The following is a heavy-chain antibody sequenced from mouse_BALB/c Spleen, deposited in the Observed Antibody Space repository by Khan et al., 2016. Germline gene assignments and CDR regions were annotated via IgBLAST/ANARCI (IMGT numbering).Heavy chain of an antibody. D-gene: IGHD4-1*01. CDR2: IDPANGNT. Sequence: VQLQQSGAELVKPGASVKLSCTASGFNIKDTYMHWVKQRPEQGLEWIGRIDPANGNTKYDPKFQGKATITADTSSNTAYLQLSSLTSEDTAVYYCVTGTWFAYWGQGTLATVSA. CDR3: VTGTWFAY. CDR1: GFNIKDTY. V-gene: IGHV14-3*02. J-gene: IGHJ3*01.